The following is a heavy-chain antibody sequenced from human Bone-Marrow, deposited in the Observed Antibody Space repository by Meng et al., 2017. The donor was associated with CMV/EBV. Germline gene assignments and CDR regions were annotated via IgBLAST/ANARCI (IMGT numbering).Heavy chain of an antibody. Sequence: GGSLRLSCAASGFTFSSYAMSWVRQAPGKGLEWVSAISGSGGSTYYADSVKGRFTISRDNSKNTLYLQMNSLRAEDTAVYYCARDIDDYDGSGYFDYWGQGTRVTGSS. CDR1: GFTFSSYA. CDR3: ARDIDDYDGSGYFDY. D-gene: IGHD3-22*01. J-gene: IGHJ4*02. CDR2: ISGSGGST. V-gene: IGHV3-23*01.